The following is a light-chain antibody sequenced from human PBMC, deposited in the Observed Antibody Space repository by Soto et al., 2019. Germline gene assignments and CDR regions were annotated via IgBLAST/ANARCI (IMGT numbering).Light chain of an antibody. CDR3: QQNYRATPWT. CDR1: QSISRY. V-gene: IGKV1-39*01. CDR2: AAS. Sequence: DIQMTQSPSSLSASVGDRITITCRASQSISRYLNWYQHKPGKAPKLLINAASSLEGGVPSRFSGSGSGTDFTLNISSLQPDDFATYYCQQNYRATPWTFGQGTKV. J-gene: IGKJ1*01.